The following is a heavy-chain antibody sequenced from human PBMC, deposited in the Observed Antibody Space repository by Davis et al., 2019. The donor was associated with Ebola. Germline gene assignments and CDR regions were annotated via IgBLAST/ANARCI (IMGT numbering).Heavy chain of an antibody. CDR1: GFTFSSYG. V-gene: IGHV3-33*01. D-gene: IGHD2-15*01. CDR3: ARDAHMVALGLDS. CDR2: IWYDGSNK. Sequence: GESLKISCAASGFTFSSYGMHWVRQAPGKGLEWVAVIWYDGSNKYYADSVKGRFIISRDNSKNTLYLQMNSLRPDDTAVYYCARDAHMVALGLDSWGQGTLVTVSS. J-gene: IGHJ4*02.